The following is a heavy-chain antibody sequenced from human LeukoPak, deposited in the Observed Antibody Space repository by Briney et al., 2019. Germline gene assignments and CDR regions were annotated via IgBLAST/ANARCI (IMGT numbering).Heavy chain of an antibody. CDR3: AKGLEFRTFSQCDY. CDR1: GFTFSSYA. V-gene: IGHV3-23*01. CDR2: ISGSGGST. J-gene: IGHJ4*02. Sequence: AGGSLRLSCAASGFTFSSYAMSWVRQAPGKGLEWVSAISGSGGSTYYADSVKGRFTISRDNSKNTLYLQMNSLRAEDTAVYYCAKGLEFRTFSQCDYWGQGTLVTVSS. D-gene: IGHD2/OR15-2a*01.